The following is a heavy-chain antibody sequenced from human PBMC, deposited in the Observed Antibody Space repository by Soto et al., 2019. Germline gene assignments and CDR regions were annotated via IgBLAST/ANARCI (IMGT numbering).Heavy chain of an antibody. CDR3: AVGSSGFYYIY. D-gene: IGHD1-26*01. CDR2: IYYSGST. V-gene: IGHV4-39*01. J-gene: IGHJ4*02. CDR1: GGSISGSSYY. Sequence: SETLSLTCTVSGGSISGSSYYWGWIRQPPGKGLEWIGSIYYSGSTYHNPPLKSRVTISKDTSKNQFSLKLSSVTAADTAVFYCAVGSSGFYYIYWGQGIQVTVS.